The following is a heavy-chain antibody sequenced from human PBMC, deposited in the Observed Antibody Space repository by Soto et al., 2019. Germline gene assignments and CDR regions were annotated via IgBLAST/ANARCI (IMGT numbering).Heavy chain of an antibody. Sequence: VQLRESGPGLVKPSQTLSLTCTGSGDSISSGITYWTWIRQPQGTGLEWIGYAFSSWTTYYNPPLKGRVSISLDAPGNQFSLKFASGTDADSAVYYCAIVPSPFDYYSARDVWGQETTGSVSS. V-gene: IGHV4-30-4*01. D-gene: IGHD3-16*01. CDR2: AFSSWTT. CDR1: GDSISSGITY. CDR3: AIVPSPFDYYSARDV. J-gene: IGHJ6*02.